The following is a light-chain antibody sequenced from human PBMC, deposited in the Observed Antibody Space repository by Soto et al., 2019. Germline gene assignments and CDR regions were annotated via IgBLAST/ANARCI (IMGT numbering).Light chain of an antibody. J-gene: IGLJ3*02. CDR1: NLGSKS. Sequence: SYELTQPPSVSLAPGQTARITCGGNNLGSKSVHGYQQKPGQAPVVVVYGDSDRPSGIPERFSGSNSGNTAALTISRVEAGDEADYYCQVWDSSNDHEELVFGGGTKLTVL. CDR3: QVWDSSNDHEELV. V-gene: IGLV3-21*02. CDR2: GDS.